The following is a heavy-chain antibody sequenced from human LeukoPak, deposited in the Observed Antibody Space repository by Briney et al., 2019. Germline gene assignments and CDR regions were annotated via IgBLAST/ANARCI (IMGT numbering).Heavy chain of an antibody. CDR2: ISGSGDST. V-gene: IGHV3-23*01. CDR3: AKALPHVYFYYGLDV. J-gene: IGHJ6*02. CDR1: GFTFSSYA. Sequence: GESLRLSCAASGFTFSSYAMSWVRQAPGKGLEWVSGISGSGDSTYYADSVKGRLTISRDNSKNTLFLQMNSLRAEDTAVYYCAKALPHVYFYYGLDVWGQGTTVTVSS.